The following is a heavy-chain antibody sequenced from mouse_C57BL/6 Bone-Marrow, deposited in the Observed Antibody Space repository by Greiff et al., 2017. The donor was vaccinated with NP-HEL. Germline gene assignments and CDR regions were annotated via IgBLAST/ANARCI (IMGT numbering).Heavy chain of an antibody. J-gene: IGHJ3*01. CDR3: ARKGGRLPFAY. CDR2: IYPGDGDT. CDR1: GYAFSSSW. Sequence: QVQLKQSGPELVKPGASVKISCKASGYAFSSSWMNWVKQRPGKGLEWIGRIYPGDGDTNYNQKFKGKSTLTVDKSSSTAYMQLSSLTSEDSAVYYCARKGGRLPFAYWGQGTLVTVSA. D-gene: IGHD3-2*02. V-gene: IGHV1-82*01.